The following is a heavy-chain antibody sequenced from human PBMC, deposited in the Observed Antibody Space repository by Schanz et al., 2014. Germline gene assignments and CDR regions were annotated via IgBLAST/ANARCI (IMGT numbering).Heavy chain of an antibody. D-gene: IGHD3-22*01. J-gene: IGHJ5*02. CDR3: ARGVRRGDGKNGYYNWFDP. V-gene: IGHV4-30-2*01. CDR2: IYHSGST. CDR1: GGSISSGGSS. Sequence: QLQLQESGSGLVKPSETLSLTCTVSGGSISSGGSSWNWIRLPPGKGLEWIGYIYHSGSTYYNPSLKSRVTISVDTSKNQFSLKLTSVTAADTAVYYCARGVRRGDGKNGYYNWFDPWGQGTLVTVSS.